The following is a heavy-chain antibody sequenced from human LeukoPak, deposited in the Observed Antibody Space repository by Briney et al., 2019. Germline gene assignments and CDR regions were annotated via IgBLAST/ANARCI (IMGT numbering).Heavy chain of an antibody. V-gene: IGHV4-61*02. CDR3: ARSKTGYSSSWYGGGFDP. J-gene: IGHJ5*02. D-gene: IGHD6-13*01. Sequence: SETLSLTCTVSGGSISSGSYYWSWIRQPAGKGLEWIGRIYTSGSTNYNPSLKSRVTISVDTSKNQFSLKLSSVTAADTAVYYCARSKTGYSSSWYGGGFDPWGQGTLVTVSS. CDR1: GGSISSGSYY. CDR2: IYTSGST.